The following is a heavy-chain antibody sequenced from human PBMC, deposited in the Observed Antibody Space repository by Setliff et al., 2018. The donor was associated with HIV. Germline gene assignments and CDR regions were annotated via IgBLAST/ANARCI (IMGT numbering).Heavy chain of an antibody. V-gene: IGHV4-4*09. CDR3: ASGYYFDSSAYFVFYY. J-gene: IGHJ4*02. CDR2: IYTGGST. CDR1: GGSISTYY. Sequence: PSETLSLTCTVSGGSISTYYWSWIRQSPGKGLEWIGYIYTGGSTNYNPSLKSRVTISVDTSKSQFSLKLSSVTAADTAIYYCASGYYFDSSAYFVFYYWGQGTLVTVSS. D-gene: IGHD3-22*01.